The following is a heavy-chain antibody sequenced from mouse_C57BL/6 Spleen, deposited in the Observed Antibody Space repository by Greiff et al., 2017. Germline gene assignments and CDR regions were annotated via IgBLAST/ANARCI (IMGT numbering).Heavy chain of an antibody. D-gene: IGHD2-4*01. J-gene: IGHJ4*01. Sequence: QVQLQQSGAELVRPGTSVKMSCKASGYTFTNYWIGWAKQRPGHGLEWIGDIYPGSGYTNYNEKFKGKATLTADKSSSTAYMQFSSLTSEDSAIYYCARGEDYDGRGMDYWGQGTSVTVSS. CDR3: ARGEDYDGRGMDY. CDR2: IYPGSGYT. CDR1: GYTFTNYW. V-gene: IGHV1-63*01.